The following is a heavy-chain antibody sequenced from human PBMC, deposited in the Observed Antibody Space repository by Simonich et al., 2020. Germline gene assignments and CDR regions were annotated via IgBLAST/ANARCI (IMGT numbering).Heavy chain of an antibody. CDR1: GYTFTGYY. V-gene: IGHV1-2*02. CDR3: ARSHIAAAGTGYFQH. J-gene: IGHJ1*01. Sequence: QVQLVQSGAEVKKPGASVKVSCKASGYTFTGYYMHWVRQTHGQGLEWMGWNNPNRGGTNYAKKFQRRVTMTRDTTISTAYMELSRLRSDDTAVYYCARSHIAAAGTGYFQHWGQGTLVTVSS. D-gene: IGHD6-13*01. CDR2: NNPNRGGT.